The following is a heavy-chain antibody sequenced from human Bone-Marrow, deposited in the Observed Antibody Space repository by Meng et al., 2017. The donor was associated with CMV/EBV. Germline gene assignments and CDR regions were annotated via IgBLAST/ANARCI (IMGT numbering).Heavy chain of an antibody. Sequence: ASVKVSYQASGCTFTSYGISWVRQAPGQGLEWMGWISAYNGNTNYAQKLQGRVTMTTYTTTSTAYMELRSLRFDDTAVDHCARGNCSSARCPPSYFDYWGQGTLVTASS. CDR1: GCTFTSYG. CDR3: ARGNCSSARCPPSYFDY. V-gene: IGHV1-18*01. D-gene: IGHD2-2*01. CDR2: ISAYNGNT. J-gene: IGHJ4*02.